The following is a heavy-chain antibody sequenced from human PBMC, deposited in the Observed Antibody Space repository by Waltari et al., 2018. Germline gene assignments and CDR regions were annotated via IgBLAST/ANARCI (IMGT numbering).Heavy chain of an antibody. V-gene: IGHV1-2*06. Sequence: QVQLVQSGAEVKKPGASVKVSCKASGYTFTGYYMHWVRQAPGQGLEWMGRINPNSGGTNYAQKFQGRVTMTRDTSISTAYMELSRLRSDDTAVYYCARDLQQLVKGIYYYYMDVWGKGTTVTVSS. D-gene: IGHD6-13*01. CDR2: INPNSGGT. J-gene: IGHJ6*03. CDR3: ARDLQQLVKGIYYYYMDV. CDR1: GYTFTGYY.